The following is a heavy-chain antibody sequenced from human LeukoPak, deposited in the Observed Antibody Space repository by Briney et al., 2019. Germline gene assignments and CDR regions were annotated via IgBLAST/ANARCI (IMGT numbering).Heavy chain of an antibody. J-gene: IGHJ6*03. CDR3: ARHIGGGIEDMDV. Sequence: PSETLPLTCTVSGGSIGTYYWSWVRQSPGTGLEWIGYIYVTGTRYNPYLQSRVTISVDRSRNQFFLKMTSVTAADTAVYYCARHIGGGIEDMDVWGIGTKVTVSS. CDR2: IYVTGT. CDR1: GGSIGTYY. D-gene: IGHD3-16*02. V-gene: IGHV4-59*08.